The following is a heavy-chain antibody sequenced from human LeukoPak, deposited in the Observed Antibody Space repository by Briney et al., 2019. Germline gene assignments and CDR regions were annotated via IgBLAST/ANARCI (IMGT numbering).Heavy chain of an antibody. J-gene: IGHJ4*02. CDR3: ARGAYCSSSSCYRLDY. V-gene: IGHV4-59*01. CDR2: ISYNGSP. CDR1: GGSISSYY. Sequence: NPSETLSLTXTVSGGSISSYYWNWIRQTPGEGLEWIGYISYNGSPIDNPSLKSRVTISVDTSKNQFSLRLSAVTAADTAVYYCARGAYCSSSSCYRLDYWGQGTLVTVSS. D-gene: IGHD2-2*01.